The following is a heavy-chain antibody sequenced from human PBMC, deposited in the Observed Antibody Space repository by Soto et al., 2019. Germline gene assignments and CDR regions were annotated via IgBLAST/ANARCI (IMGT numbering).Heavy chain of an antibody. D-gene: IGHD3-22*01. CDR3: ARDLSPYERHGWFDP. Sequence: ASVKVSCKASGYTFTSYAMHWVRQAPGQRLEWMGWINAGNGNTKYSQKFQGRVTITRDTSASTAYVELSSLRSEDTAVYYCARDLSPYERHGWFDPWGQGTLVTVSS. V-gene: IGHV1-3*01. CDR1: GYTFTSYA. CDR2: INAGNGNT. J-gene: IGHJ5*02.